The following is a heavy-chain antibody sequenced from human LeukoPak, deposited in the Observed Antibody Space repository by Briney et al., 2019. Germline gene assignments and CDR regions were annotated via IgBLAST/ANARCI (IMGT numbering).Heavy chain of an antibody. J-gene: IGHJ4*02. D-gene: IGHD6-13*01. Sequence: GGSLRLSCAASGFTFSSYALSWVRQAPGRGLEWVSAISGSGGSTYYADSVKGRFTISRDNSKNTLYLQMNSLRAEDTAVYYCAKDRTSWYCPFDYWGQGTLVTVSS. CDR3: AKDRTSWYCPFDY. V-gene: IGHV3-23*01. CDR2: ISGSGGST. CDR1: GFTFSSYA.